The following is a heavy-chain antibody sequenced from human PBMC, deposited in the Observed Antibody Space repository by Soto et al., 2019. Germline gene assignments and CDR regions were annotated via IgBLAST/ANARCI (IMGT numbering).Heavy chain of an antibody. V-gene: IGHV3-7*01. CDR2: IKQDGSEK. CDR3: ARDHNSSSSNSPRVKTAYGMDV. CDR1: GFTFSSYW. J-gene: IGHJ6*02. D-gene: IGHD6-6*01. Sequence: EVQLVESGGGLVQPGGSLRLSCAASGFTFSSYWMSWVRQAPGKGLEWVANIKQDGSEKYYVDSVKGRFTISRDNAKNSLYLQMNSLRAEETAVYYCARDHNSSSSNSPRVKTAYGMDVWGQGTTVTVSS.